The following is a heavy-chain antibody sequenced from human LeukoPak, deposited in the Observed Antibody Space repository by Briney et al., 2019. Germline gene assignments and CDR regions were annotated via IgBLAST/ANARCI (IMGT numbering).Heavy chain of an antibody. V-gene: IGHV4-39*07. CDR2: IYYSGST. J-gene: IGHJ6*03. Sequence: SETLSLTCTVSGGSISTSNYYWGWVRQPPGKGLEWIGSIYYSGSTYYNPSLKSRVTISVDTSKNQFSLKLSSVTAADTAVYYCARDQGTFWHYMDVWGKGTTVTVSS. D-gene: IGHD3-16*01. CDR1: GGSISTSNYY. CDR3: ARDQGTFWHYMDV.